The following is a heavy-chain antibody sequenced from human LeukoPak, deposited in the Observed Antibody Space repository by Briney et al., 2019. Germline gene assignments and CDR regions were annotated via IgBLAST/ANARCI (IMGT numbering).Heavy chain of an antibody. CDR2: IYYSGST. V-gene: IGHV4-39*02. J-gene: IGHJ5*02. CDR3: AREYLRGFDP. CDR1: GGSISGSSYY. Sequence: SETLSLTCTVSGGSISGSSYYWGWIRQPPGKGLEWIGSIYYSGSTYYNPSLKSRVTISVDTSKNQFSLKLNSVTATDTAVYYCAREYLRGFDPWGQGTLVTVSS.